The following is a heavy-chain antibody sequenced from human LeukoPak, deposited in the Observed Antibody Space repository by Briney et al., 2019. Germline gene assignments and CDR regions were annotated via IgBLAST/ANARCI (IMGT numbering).Heavy chain of an antibody. Sequence: GGSLRLSCAASGFTFSSYSMNWVRQAPGKGLEWVSSISSSSSYIYYADSVKGRFTISRDNAKNSLYLQMNSLRAEDTAVYYCARDRETGPYFTIFGVVPRGYFDYWGQGTLVTVSS. CDR2: ISSSSSYI. J-gene: IGHJ4*02. V-gene: IGHV3-21*01. CDR1: GFTFSSYS. D-gene: IGHD3-3*01. CDR3: ARDRETGPYFTIFGVVPRGYFDY.